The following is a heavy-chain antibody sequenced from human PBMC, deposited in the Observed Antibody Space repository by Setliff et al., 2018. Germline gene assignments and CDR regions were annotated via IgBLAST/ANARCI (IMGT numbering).Heavy chain of an antibody. D-gene: IGHD3-10*01. CDR3: FGAGTCSY. CDR1: GSTFGSLW. CDR2: INEDGSAQ. Sequence: GGSLRLSCAASGSTFGSLWMAWVRQTPGKGLEWVANINEDGSAQYYVDSVKGRFTISRDNARNSLSLQMNSLRTEDTAVYYCFGAGTCSYWGQGTLVTVSS. V-gene: IGHV3-7*01. J-gene: IGHJ4*02.